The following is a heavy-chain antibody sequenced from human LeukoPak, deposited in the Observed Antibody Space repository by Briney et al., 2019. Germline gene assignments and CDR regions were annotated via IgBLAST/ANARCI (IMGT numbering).Heavy chain of an antibody. J-gene: IGHJ4*02. V-gene: IGHV3-23*01. CDR2: ISGSGGST. CDR3: AMRRHSSGWLFYY. D-gene: IGHD6-19*01. CDR1: GFTFSSYG. Sequence: PGGSLRLSCAASGFTFSSYGMRWVRQAPGKGLEWVSAISGSGGSTYYADSVKGRFTISRDNSKNTLYLQMNSLRAEDTAVYYCAMRRHSSGWLFYYWGQGTLVTVSS.